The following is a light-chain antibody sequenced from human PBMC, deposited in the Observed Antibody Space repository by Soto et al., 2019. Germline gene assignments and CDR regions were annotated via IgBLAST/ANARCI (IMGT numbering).Light chain of an antibody. J-gene: IGKJ2*01. CDR1: QTVGGGY. V-gene: IGKV3D-20*01. CDR3: QQYGTSVA. CDR2: DTS. Sequence: IVLTQSPATLSLSPGERATLSCGASQTVGGGYLAWYQQKPGLAPRLLIYDTSTRAAGIPDRFSGAGSGTDFTITISRLDHDYFAVFYCQQYGTSVAFGQGSKLQI.